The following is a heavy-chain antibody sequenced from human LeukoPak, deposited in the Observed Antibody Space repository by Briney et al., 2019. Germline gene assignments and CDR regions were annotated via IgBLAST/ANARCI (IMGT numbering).Heavy chain of an antibody. CDR1: GGSFRGYY. V-gene: IGHV4-34*01. CDR3: AREGSSWYGRWFDP. Sequence: PSETLSLTCTVYGGSFRGYYWSWIRQPPGKGLEWIGEINHSGSTNYNPSLKSRVTISVDTSKNQFSLKLSSETAADTAVYYCAREGSSWYGRWFDPWGQGTLVTVSS. J-gene: IGHJ5*02. CDR2: INHSGST. D-gene: IGHD6-13*01.